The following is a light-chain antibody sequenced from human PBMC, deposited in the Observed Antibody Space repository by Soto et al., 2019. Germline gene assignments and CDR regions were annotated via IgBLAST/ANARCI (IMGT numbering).Light chain of an antibody. J-gene: IGKJ1*01. CDR2: DAS. Sequence: ERMMTQSPATLSLSPGETATLSCRASQTISKNLAWYQQKPGQAPRLLIYDASTRATDIPDRFSGSGSGTEFPLTISSLKSEDFAVYYCQQYHDWPPWTFGQGTKVEIK. V-gene: IGKV3-15*01. CDR3: QQYHDWPPWT. CDR1: QTISKN.